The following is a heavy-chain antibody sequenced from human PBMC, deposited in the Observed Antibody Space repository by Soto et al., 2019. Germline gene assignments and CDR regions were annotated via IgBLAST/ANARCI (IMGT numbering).Heavy chain of an antibody. J-gene: IGHJ4*02. CDR2: IYYSGST. Sequence: QVQLQESGPGLVKPSETLSLTCTVSGGSIRSYYWSWIRQPPGKGLEWIGYIYYSGSTNYNPSLKIRVTISVDTSKNQFSLKLSSVTAADTAVYYCARRYGGNFDYWGQGTLVTVSS. CDR1: GGSIRSYY. CDR3: ARRYGGNFDY. V-gene: IGHV4-59*01. D-gene: IGHD1-26*01.